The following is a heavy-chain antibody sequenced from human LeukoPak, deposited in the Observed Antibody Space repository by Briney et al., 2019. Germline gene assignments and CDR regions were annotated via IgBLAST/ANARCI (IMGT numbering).Heavy chain of an antibody. CDR1: GGSISSGGYY. J-gene: IGHJ6*02. CDR3: ARDVPLPVAGFYYYYYGMDV. CDR2: IYYSGST. D-gene: IGHD6-19*01. V-gene: IGHV4-31*03. Sequence: SETLSLTCTVSGGSISSGGYYWSWIRRHPGKGLEWIGYIYYSGSTYYNPSLKSRVTISVDTSKNQFSLKLSSVTAADTAVYYCARDVPLPVAGFYYYYYGMDVWGQGTTVTVSS.